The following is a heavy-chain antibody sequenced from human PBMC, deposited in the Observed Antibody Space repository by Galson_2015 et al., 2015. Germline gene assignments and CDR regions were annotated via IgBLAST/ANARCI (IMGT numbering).Heavy chain of an antibody. CDR2: ICYNEST. J-gene: IGHJ4*02. CDR3: AVNGYDSTGYFTVHN. V-gene: IGHV4-61*01. D-gene: IGHD3-22*01. CDR1: GDSVRSSKYY. Sequence: LSLTCTVSGDSVRSSKYYWSWIRQPPGKGLEWLGYICYNESTTYNPSLNSRVTISVAPSKNQFSLRVRSVTAADTAIYYCAVNGYDSTGYFTVHNWGQGALITVAS.